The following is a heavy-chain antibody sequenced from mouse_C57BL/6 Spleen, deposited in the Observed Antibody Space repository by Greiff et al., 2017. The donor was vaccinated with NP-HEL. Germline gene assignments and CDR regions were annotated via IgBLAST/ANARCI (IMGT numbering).Heavy chain of an antibody. Sequence: EVQLQQSGPELVKPGASVKISCKASGYTFTDYYMNWVKQSHGKSLEWIGDINPNNGGTSYNQKFKGKATLTVDKSSSTAYMELRSLTSEDSAVYYCARYLTGNYAMDYWGQGTSVTVSS. CDR2: INPNNGGT. J-gene: IGHJ4*01. CDR1: GYTFTDYY. D-gene: IGHD4-1*01. CDR3: ARYLTGNYAMDY. V-gene: IGHV1-26*01.